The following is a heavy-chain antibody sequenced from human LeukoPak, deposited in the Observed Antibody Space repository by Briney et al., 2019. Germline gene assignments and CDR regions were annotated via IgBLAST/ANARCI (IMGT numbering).Heavy chain of an antibody. V-gene: IGHV3-48*03. D-gene: IGHD3-22*01. J-gene: IGHJ4*02. Sequence: AGGSLRLSCAASGFTFSSYEMNWVRQAPGKGLEWVSYISSSGSTIYYADSVKGRFTISRDNAKNSLYLQMNSLRAEDTAVYYCAKDNPVAGSGYLFDYWGQGTLVTVSS. CDR3: AKDNPVAGSGYLFDY. CDR2: ISSSGSTI. CDR1: GFTFSSYE.